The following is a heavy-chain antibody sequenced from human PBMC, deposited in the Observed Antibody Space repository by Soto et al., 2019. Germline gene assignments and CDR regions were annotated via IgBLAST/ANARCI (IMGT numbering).Heavy chain of an antibody. CDR1: GYIFTNYW. J-gene: IGHJ6*02. Sequence: PGESLKISCTGSGYIFTNYWIGWVRQMPGKGLEWMGNIYPGDSNTRYSPSFHGPVIISADKSINTAYLQWSSLKASDTAMYYCARCPVAGAASTRPPFDGMDVWGQGTTVTVSS. CDR2: IYPGDSNT. V-gene: IGHV5-51*01. D-gene: IGHD6-19*01. CDR3: ARCPVAGAASTRPPFDGMDV.